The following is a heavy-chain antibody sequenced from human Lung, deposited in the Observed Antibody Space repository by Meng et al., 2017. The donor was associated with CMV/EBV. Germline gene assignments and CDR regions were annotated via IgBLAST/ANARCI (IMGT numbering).Heavy chain of an antibody. CDR2: LGSNDGDT. V-gene: IGHV1-18*01. Sequence: QVQSVQPMSEMKWPGASVTVSLTASHSPFTGYGFSWCRRAPGPGLEWMAWLGSNDGDTSHAPRSQGRVPVTVDRPTATAYMSLRHLRSDDTGVYYCAKAAPGRSYPENWGQGTLVTVSS. J-gene: IGHJ4*02. CDR1: HSPFTGYG. D-gene: IGHD1-26*01. CDR3: AKAAPGRSYPEN.